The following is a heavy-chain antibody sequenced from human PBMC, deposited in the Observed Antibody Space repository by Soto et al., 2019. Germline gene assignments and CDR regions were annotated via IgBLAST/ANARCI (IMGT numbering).Heavy chain of an antibody. D-gene: IGHD6-19*01. V-gene: IGHV4-31*03. CDR2: IYYSGST. Sequence: QVQLQESGPGLVKPSQTLSLTCTVSGGSISSGGYYWSWIRQHPGKGLEWIGYIYYSGSTYYNPSLKSRVTISVDTSKNQFSLKLSSVTAADTAVYYCARDRWRQYSSGWVGYFDYWGQGTLVTVSS. CDR1: GGSISSGGYY. J-gene: IGHJ4*02. CDR3: ARDRWRQYSSGWVGYFDY.